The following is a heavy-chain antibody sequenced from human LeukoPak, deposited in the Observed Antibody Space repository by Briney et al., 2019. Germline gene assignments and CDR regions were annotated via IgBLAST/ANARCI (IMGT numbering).Heavy chain of an antibody. Sequence: SETLSLTCTVSGGSISSYYWSWIRQPPGKGLEWIGYIYYSGSTNYNPSLKRRVTISVDTSKNQFSLKLSSVTAADTAVYHCARGSRANFDYWGQGTLVTVSS. CDR2: IYYSGST. D-gene: IGHD3-10*01. J-gene: IGHJ4*02. CDR1: GGSISSYY. CDR3: ARGSRANFDY. V-gene: IGHV4-59*01.